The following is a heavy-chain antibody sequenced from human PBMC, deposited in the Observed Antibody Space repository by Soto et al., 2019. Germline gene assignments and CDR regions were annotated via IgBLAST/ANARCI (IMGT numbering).Heavy chain of an antibody. Sequence: QVQLVESGGGVVQPGRSLRLSCAASGFTFSSYGMHWVRQAPGKGLEWVAVIWYDGSNKYYADSVKGRFTISRDNSKKTLYLQMNSLRAEDTAVYYCARGYLSCSGGSCYLSGMDVWGQGTTVTVSS. V-gene: IGHV3-33*01. CDR3: ARGYLSCSGGSCYLSGMDV. D-gene: IGHD2-15*01. CDR1: GFTFSSYG. J-gene: IGHJ6*02. CDR2: IWYDGSNK.